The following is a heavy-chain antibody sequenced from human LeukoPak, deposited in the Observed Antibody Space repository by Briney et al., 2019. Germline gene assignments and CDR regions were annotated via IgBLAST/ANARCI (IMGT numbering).Heavy chain of an antibody. CDR2: FSGGDGQT. CDR3: ARGIYWSLDS. CDR1: GFIFNTYG. D-gene: IGHD1-1*01. J-gene: IGHJ4*02. V-gene: IGHV3-23*01. Sequence: PGGSLRPSCAISGFIFNTYGMNWVRQTPGKGLEWVSTFSGGDGQTFYADSVKGRFTISRDSSRNTVSLQMNSLRVEDTAVYYWARGIYWSLDSWGQGTLVTVSS.